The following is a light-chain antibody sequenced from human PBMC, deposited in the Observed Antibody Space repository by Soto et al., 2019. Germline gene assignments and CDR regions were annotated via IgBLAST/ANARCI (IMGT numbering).Light chain of an antibody. CDR3: SSYTKTYVYV. CDR2: EVR. Sequence: QSVLTQPASVSGSPGQSITLSCTGTSRDIGYYNYVSWYQQHPGEAPKPIIYEVRNRPSGVSTRFSGSKSGNTASLIISGLQAEDEADYFCSSYTKTYVYVFGTGTKVTV. CDR1: SRDIGYYNY. V-gene: IGLV2-14*01. J-gene: IGLJ1*01.